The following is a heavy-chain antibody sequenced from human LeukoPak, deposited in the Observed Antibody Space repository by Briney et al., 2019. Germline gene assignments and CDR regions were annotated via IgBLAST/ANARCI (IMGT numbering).Heavy chain of an antibody. CDR3: ARARVDIAMFTWLNWYFDL. J-gene: IGHJ2*01. CDR2: ISYDGSNK. CDR1: GFTFSNYA. D-gene: IGHD5-18*01. Sequence: AGGSLRLSCATSGFTFSNYAIHWVRQAPGKGLEWVAVISYDGSNKYYADSVKGRFTISRDNSKNALYLQMNSRRAEDTAVYYCARARVDIAMFTWLNWYFDLWGRGTLVTVSS. V-gene: IGHV3-30-3*01.